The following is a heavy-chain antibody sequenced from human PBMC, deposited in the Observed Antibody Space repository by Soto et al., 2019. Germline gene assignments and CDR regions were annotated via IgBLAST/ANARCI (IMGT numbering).Heavy chain of an antibody. V-gene: IGHV4-59*01. J-gene: IGHJ4*02. CDR1: GGSISSYY. CDR3: ARSGGWTGYFDY. CDR2: IYYSGST. D-gene: IGHD6-19*01. Sequence: PSETLSLTCTVSGGSISSYYWSWIRQPPGKGLEWIGYIYYSGSTNYNPSLKSRVTISVDTSKNQFSLNLSSVTAADTAVYYCARSGGWTGYFDYWGQGTLVTVSS.